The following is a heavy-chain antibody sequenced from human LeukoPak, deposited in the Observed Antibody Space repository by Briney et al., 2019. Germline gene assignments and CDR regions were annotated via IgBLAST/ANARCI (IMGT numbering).Heavy chain of an antibody. CDR3: ARGGGYASPIGY. CDR1: GGSISTYY. J-gene: IGHJ4*02. V-gene: IGHV4-59*01. Sequence: SETLSLTCTLSGGSISTYYWSWIRQPPGKGLEWIGYIYHSGSTNYNPSLKSRVTISVNTSKNRFSLKLSSVTAADTAVYYCARGGGYASPIGYWGQGALVTVSS. D-gene: IGHD5-12*01. CDR2: IYHSGST.